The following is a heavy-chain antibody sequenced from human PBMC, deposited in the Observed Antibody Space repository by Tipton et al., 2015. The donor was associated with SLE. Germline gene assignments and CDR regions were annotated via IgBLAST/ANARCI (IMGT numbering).Heavy chain of an antibody. Sequence: SLRLSCAASRFTFSSYWMAWVRQAPGKGLEWVANIKEDGSEKYSVDSVKGRFTISRDNAKNSLYLQMNSLRAEDTAVYYCARDRSLKGFDYWGQRTLVTVSS. CDR1: RFTFSSYW. CDR3: ARDRSLKGFDY. CDR2: IKEDGSEK. J-gene: IGHJ4*02. V-gene: IGHV3-7*01.